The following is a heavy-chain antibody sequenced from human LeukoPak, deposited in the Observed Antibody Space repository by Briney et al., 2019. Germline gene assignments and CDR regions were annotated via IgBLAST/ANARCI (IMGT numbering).Heavy chain of an antibody. CDR3: AKDGERATITGDAAFDI. J-gene: IGHJ3*02. CDR2: IRHHGGNV. D-gene: IGHD5-24*01. V-gene: IGHV3-30*02. Sequence: QAGGSLRLSCGASGFTFSNYGMHWVRQAPGKGLEWVAFIRHHGGNVYYADSVKGRFTISRENSKNTLYLQMNSLRAEDTAVYYCAKDGERATITGDAAFDIWGQGTMVTVSS. CDR1: GFTFSNYG.